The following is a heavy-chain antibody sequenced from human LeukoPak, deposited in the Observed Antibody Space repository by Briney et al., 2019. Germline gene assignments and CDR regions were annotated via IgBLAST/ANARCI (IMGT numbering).Heavy chain of an antibody. CDR1: GYTFTGYY. J-gene: IGHJ4*02. D-gene: IGHD3-22*01. CDR3: ARTEDYYDSSGYYLIF. Sequence: WASVEVSCKASGYTFTGYYMHWVRQAPGQGLEWMGWINPNSGGTNYAQKFQGRVTMTRDTSISTAYMELSRLRSDDTAVYYCARTEDYYDSSGYYLIFWGQGTLVTVSS. CDR2: INPNSGGT. V-gene: IGHV1-2*02.